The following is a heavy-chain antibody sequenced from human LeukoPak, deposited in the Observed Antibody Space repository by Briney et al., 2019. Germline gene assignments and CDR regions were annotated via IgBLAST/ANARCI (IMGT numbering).Heavy chain of an antibody. Sequence: PSETLSLTCTVSGGSISSGSYYWSWIRQPAGKGLEWIGRIYTSGSTNYNPSLKSRVTMSVDTSKNQFSLKLSSVTAADTAVYYCARDCSSTSCQSIFDYWGQGTLVTVSS. CDR3: ARDCSSTSCQSIFDY. CDR2: IYTSGST. D-gene: IGHD2-2*01. J-gene: IGHJ4*02. V-gene: IGHV4-61*02. CDR1: GGSISSGSYY.